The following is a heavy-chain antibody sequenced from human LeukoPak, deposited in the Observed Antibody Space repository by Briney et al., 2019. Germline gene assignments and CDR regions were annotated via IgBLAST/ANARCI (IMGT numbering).Heavy chain of an antibody. V-gene: IGHV3-74*01. Sequence: GGSLRLSCAASGFTFNRYWMHWVRQVPGKGLEWVSRISTDGSTTTYADSVKGRFTISRDNAKDTLYLQMNSLRAEDMAVYYCASPRLDYVWGTYLDYWGQGSLVTVSS. D-gene: IGHD3-16*02. CDR3: ASPRLDYVWGTYLDY. CDR1: GFTFNRYW. J-gene: IGHJ4*02. CDR2: ISTDGSTT.